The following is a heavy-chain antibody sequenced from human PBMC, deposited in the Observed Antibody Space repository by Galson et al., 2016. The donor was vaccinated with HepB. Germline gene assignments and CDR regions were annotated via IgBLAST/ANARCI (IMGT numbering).Heavy chain of an antibody. V-gene: IGHV2-5*01. CDR1: GFSLSTSGVG. J-gene: IGHJ4*02. CDR3: AHRAEGAITFGGVIVMMAYFDY. D-gene: IGHD3-16*02. CDR2: IYWNDDK. Sequence: PALVKPTQTLTLTCTFSGFSLSTSGVGVGWIRQPPGKALEWLALIYWNDDKRYSPSLKSRLTITKDTSKNQVVLTMTNMDPVATATYYCAHRAEGAITFGGVIVMMAYFDYWGQGTLVTVSS.